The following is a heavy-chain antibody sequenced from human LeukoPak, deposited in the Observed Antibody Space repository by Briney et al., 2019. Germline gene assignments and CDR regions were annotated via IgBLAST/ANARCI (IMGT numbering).Heavy chain of an antibody. D-gene: IGHD6-13*01. J-gene: IGHJ3*02. CDR2: IYYSGST. V-gene: IGHV4-59*01. Sequence: SETLSLTCTVSGASISSSYWSWIRQPPGKGLEWIGYIYYSGSTNYNPSLKSRVTVSVDTSKNQFSLKLSSVTAADTAVYYCARGQQAPDAFDIWGQGTMVTVSS. CDR1: GASISSSY. CDR3: ARGQQAPDAFDI.